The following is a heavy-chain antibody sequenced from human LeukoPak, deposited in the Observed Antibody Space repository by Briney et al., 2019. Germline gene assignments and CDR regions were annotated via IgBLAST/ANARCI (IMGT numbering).Heavy chain of an antibody. CDR2: ISSSSSTI. CDR3: AREKKGYSGYDTTGTFDY. V-gene: IGHV3-48*01. D-gene: IGHD5-12*01. J-gene: IGHJ4*02. CDR1: GFTFSSYS. Sequence: GGSLRLSCAASGFTFSSYSMNWVRQAPGKGLEWVSYISSSSSTIYYADSVQGRFTISRDNAKNSLYLQMNSLRAEDTAVYYCAREKKGYSGYDTTGTFDYWGQGTLVTVSS.